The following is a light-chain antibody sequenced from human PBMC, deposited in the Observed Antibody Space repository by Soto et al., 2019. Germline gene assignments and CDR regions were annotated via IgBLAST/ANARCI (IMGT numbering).Light chain of an antibody. CDR1: GSNIGAGYD. V-gene: IGLV1-40*01. J-gene: IGLJ1*01. CDR2: GNS. Sequence: QSVLTQPPSVSGAPGQRVTISCTGSGSNIGAGYDVHWYQQLPGTAPKLLIYGNSNRPSGVPDRFSGSKSGTSASLAITGLQAEDEADYYCQSYDSSLSGFYVFGTGTKVT. CDR3: QSYDSSLSGFYV.